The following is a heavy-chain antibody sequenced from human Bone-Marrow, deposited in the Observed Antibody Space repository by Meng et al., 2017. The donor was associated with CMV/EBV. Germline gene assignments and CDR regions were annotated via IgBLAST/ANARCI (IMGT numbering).Heavy chain of an antibody. CDR1: GFTFTSYA. CDR3: ARGWWELPRWNNGMDV. J-gene: IGHJ6*02. D-gene: IGHD1-26*01. V-gene: IGHV3-30*04. CDR2: ISYDGTNK. Sequence: GGSLRLSCAVSGFTFTSYAMHWVRQAPGKGLEWVAIISYDGTNKYYADSVKGRFTNSRGNTKNTLYLQMNSLRGKDTAVYYCARGWWELPRWNNGMDVWGQGTTVTVSS.